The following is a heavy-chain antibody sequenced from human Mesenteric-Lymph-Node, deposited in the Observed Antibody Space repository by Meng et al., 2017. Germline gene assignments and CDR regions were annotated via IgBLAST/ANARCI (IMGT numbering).Heavy chain of an antibody. V-gene: IGHV3-48*03. CDR3: ARDTPRSYYDILTGYYTPLGY. CDR2: ISSSGSTI. Sequence: GGSLRLSCAASGFTFSSYEMNWVRQAPGKGLEWVSYISSSGSTIYYADSVKGRFTISRDNAKNSLYLQMNSLRAEDTAVYYCARDTPRSYYDILTGYYTPLGYWGQGTLVTVSS. D-gene: IGHD3-9*01. CDR1: GFTFSSYE. J-gene: IGHJ4*02.